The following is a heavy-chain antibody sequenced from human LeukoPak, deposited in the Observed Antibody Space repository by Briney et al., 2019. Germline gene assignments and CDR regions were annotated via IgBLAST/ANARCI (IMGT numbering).Heavy chain of an antibody. J-gene: IGHJ4*02. V-gene: IGHV4-59*12. Sequence: SETLSLTCTVSGGSISSYYWSWIRQPPGKGLEWIGYIYYSGNTNYNPSLKSRVTISLDTSKNRFSLKLSSVTAADTAVYYCARDLTDYYELDYWGQGTLVTVSS. CDR1: GGSISSYY. CDR3: ARDLTDYYELDY. CDR2: IYYSGNT. D-gene: IGHD3-22*01.